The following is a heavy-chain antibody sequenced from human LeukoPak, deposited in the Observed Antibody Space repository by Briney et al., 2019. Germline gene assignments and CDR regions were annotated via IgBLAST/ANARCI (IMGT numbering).Heavy chain of an antibody. CDR3: ARDLYYYDSRGYHDVFDS. Sequence: ASVKVSCKASGYTFTSYGISWVRQAPGQGLEWMGWISAYHGNTYYAQKLQGRVTLTTDTSTNTAYMELRSLRSDDTAVYYCARDLYYYDSRGYHDVFDSWGQGTMVTVSS. J-gene: IGHJ3*02. D-gene: IGHD3-22*01. CDR1: GYTFTSYG. V-gene: IGHV1-18*01. CDR2: ISAYHGNT.